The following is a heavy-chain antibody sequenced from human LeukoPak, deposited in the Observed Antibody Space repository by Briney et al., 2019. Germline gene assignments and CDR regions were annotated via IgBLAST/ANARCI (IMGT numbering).Heavy chain of an antibody. CDR2: INHSGST. Sequence: PSETLSLTCTVSGGSISSYYWSWIRQPPGKGLEWIGEINHSGSTNYNPSLKSRVTISVDTSKSQFSLKLSSVAAADTAVYYCARHARYFAWLDPWGQGTLVTVSS. CDR1: GGSISSYY. D-gene: IGHD3-9*01. V-gene: IGHV4-34*01. J-gene: IGHJ5*02. CDR3: ARHARYFAWLDP.